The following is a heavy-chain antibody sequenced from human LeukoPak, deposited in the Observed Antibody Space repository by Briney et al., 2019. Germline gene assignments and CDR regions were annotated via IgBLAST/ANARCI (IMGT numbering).Heavy chain of an antibody. Sequence: ASVKVSCQASGYTFTNYYIHWVRQAPGHGLKWMGISNPSGDSTNYAQKFQGRVTMTRDTSTSTVYMDLSSLRSEDTAVYYCARWTTTFLDYWGQGTLVTVSS. J-gene: IGHJ4*02. D-gene: IGHD1-1*01. CDR1: GYTFTNYY. CDR2: SNPSGDST. CDR3: ARWTTTFLDY. V-gene: IGHV1-46*01.